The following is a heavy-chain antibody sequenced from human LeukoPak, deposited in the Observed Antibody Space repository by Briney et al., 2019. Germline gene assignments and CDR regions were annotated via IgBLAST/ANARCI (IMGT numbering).Heavy chain of an antibody. Sequence: GGSLRLSCAASGFSLTNFAMSWVRQAPGKGLEWVSLIIVSSGDTFYADSVKGRFTISRDNSKNRLYLQMNSLRAEDTALYYCAKGAYDYIEMGYFDYWGQGTLVTVSS. V-gene: IGHV3-23*01. CDR2: IIVSSGDT. CDR1: GFSLTNFA. D-gene: IGHD5-12*01. J-gene: IGHJ4*02. CDR3: AKGAYDYIEMGYFDY.